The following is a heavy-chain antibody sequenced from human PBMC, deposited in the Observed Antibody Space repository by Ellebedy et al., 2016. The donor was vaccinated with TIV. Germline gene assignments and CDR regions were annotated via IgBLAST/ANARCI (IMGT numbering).Heavy chain of an antibody. D-gene: IGHD5-24*01. V-gene: IGHV4-30-4*01. CDR2: IYYSGNT. J-gene: IGHJ4*02. Sequence: MPSETLSLTCTVSGGSISSCDYYWSSNRQPPGKGLERIGYIYYSGNTYHNPSLKRRVTISVDTSKNQFSLKLSSVTAADTAVYYCARGGDGYIHYWGQGTLVTVSS. CDR3: ARGGDGYIHY. CDR1: GGSISSCDYY.